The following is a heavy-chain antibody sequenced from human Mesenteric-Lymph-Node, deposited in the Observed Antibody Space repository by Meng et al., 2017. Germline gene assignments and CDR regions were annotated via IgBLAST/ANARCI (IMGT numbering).Heavy chain of an antibody. Sequence: GESLKISCAASGFTFSSYWMSWVRQAPGKGLEWVANIKQDGREKYYVDSVKGRFTISRDNAKNSLHLQMNSLRAEDTAVYYCAYTAATLGWFDPGGQGTLVTVSS. CDR3: AYTAATLGWFDP. D-gene: IGHD2-15*01. J-gene: IGHJ5*02. CDR1: GFTFSSYW. V-gene: IGHV3-7*01. CDR2: IKQDGREK.